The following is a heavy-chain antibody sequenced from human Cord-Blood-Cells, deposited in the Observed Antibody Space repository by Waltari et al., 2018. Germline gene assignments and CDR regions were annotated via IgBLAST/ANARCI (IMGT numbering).Heavy chain of an antibody. J-gene: IGHJ4*02. V-gene: IGHV1-58*01. CDR2: IVVGSGNT. Sequence: QMQLVQSAPEAQKPGTSVTVSCKASGFTFTSSAVHWVRQARGQRLEWIGWIVVGSGNTNYAQKFQERVTITRDMSTSTAYMELSSLRSEDTAVYYCAASRFYTDFWSGPDYWGQGTLVTVSS. CDR3: AASRFYTDFWSGPDY. D-gene: IGHD3-3*01. CDR1: GFTFTSSA.